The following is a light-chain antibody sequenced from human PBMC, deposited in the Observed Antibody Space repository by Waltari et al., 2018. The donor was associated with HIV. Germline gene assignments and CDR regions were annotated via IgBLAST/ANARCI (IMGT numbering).Light chain of an antibody. CDR3: QQYNDWLSWT. Sequence: EIVMTQSPATLSVSPGQRATVSCWASQSISSNLAWYQQRPGQAPSHLVNDASTRVAGIPARFSGSGFAAEFTLTISSLQSEDFAVYYFQQYNDWLSWTFGQGTKVEMK. J-gene: IGKJ1*01. CDR2: DAS. V-gene: IGKV3-15*01. CDR1: QSISSN.